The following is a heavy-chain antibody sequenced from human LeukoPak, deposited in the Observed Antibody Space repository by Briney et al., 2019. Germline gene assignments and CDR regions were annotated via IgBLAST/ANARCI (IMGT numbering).Heavy chain of an antibody. V-gene: IGHV4-39*03. D-gene: IGHD6-19*01. CDR1: GGSISSSSYY. CDR2: IYYSGST. J-gene: IGHJ3*02. Sequence: SETLSLTCTVSGGSISSSSYYWGWIRQPPGKGLEWIGSIYYSGSTYYNPSLKSRVTISVDTSKNQFSLKLSSVTAADTAVYYCQGYSSGWSVFGYAFDIWGQGTMVTVSS. CDR3: QGYSSGWSVFGYAFDI.